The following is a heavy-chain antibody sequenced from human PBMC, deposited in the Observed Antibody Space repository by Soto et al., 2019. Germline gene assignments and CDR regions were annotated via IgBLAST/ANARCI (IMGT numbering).Heavy chain of an antibody. CDR2: IFHSGST. J-gene: IGHJ5*02. V-gene: IGHV4-38-2*02. Sequence: SETLSLTCTVSGDSIRSRYFWGWIRQTPGKGLEWIASIFHSGSTDYNPSLKSRVTMSVDASKDQFSLKLSSVTAADTAVYFCARVAFCTGSTCSADNWFDPWGQGTLVTVSS. CDR1: GDSIRSRYF. D-gene: IGHD2-8*02. CDR3: ARVAFCTGSTCSADNWFDP.